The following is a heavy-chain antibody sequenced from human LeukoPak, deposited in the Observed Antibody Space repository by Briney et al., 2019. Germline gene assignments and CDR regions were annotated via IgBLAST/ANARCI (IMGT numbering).Heavy chain of an antibody. CDR2: INSDGSST. J-gene: IGHJ4*02. Sequence: GGSLRLSCAASGFIFTNYWMYWVRQAPGKGLVWVSHINSDGSSTKYADSVKGRFTISRDNAKNTLYLQMNSLRAEDTAVYYCARDNDYGAYYFDYWGQGTLVTVSS. CDR3: ARDNDYGAYYFDY. V-gene: IGHV3-74*01. CDR1: GFIFTNYW. D-gene: IGHD4-17*01.